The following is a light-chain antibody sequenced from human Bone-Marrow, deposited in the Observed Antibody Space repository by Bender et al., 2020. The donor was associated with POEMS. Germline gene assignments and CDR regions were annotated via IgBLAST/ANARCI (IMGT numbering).Light chain of an antibody. J-gene: IGLJ2*01. CDR2: EGT. V-gene: IGLV2-14*01. Sequence: SALTQPASVSGSPGQSITISCTGSSGDAPCDNCVSWYQHHPGKAPKLMIYEGTKRPSGLSNRFSGSKSGNTASLTISGLQAEDEADYYCAAWDDSLNGHMVFGGGTKLTVL. CDR3: AAWDDSLNGHMV. CDR1: SGDAPCDNC.